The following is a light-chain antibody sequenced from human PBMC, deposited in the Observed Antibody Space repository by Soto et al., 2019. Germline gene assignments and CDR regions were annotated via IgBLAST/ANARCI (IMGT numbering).Light chain of an antibody. J-gene: IGKJ2*01. CDR3: QQSYSTPPT. CDR1: QSLSSSY. V-gene: IGKV3-20*01. CDR2: GAS. Sequence: DIVLTQSPGTLSLSPGERATLSCRASQSLSSSYLAWYQHKPGQAPRLLIYGASSRASGIPDKFSGSGSGTDFTLTISRLEPEDSAVYYCQQSYSTPPTFGQGTNLEIK.